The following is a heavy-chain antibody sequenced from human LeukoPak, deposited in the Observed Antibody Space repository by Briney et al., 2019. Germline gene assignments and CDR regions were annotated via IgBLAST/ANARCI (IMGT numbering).Heavy chain of an antibody. CDR1: GGSISRSSYY. CDR2: IYYSGST. Sequence: SETLALTCTVSGGSISRSSYYWGWIRQPPGKGLEWGGSIYYSGSTNYNPSLKSRVTISVDTSKNQLSLKLSSVNAADPAVYYCARGLGDSSGYTWFDPWGQGTLVTVSS. D-gene: IGHD3-22*01. J-gene: IGHJ5*02. CDR3: ARGLGDSSGYTWFDP. V-gene: IGHV4-39*07.